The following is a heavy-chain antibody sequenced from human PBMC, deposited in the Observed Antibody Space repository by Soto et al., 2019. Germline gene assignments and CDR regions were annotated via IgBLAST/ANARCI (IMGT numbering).Heavy chain of an antibody. CDR2: TYYRSKWYN. J-gene: IGHJ2*01. CDR3: ARDGSGFHWYFDV. D-gene: IGHD6-19*01. Sequence: QVQLQQSGPGLVKPSQTLSLMCDISGDSVSSVTATWSWIRQSPSRRLEWLGRTYYRSKWYNDYAMSVIGRIVITPDTSTNQVSLQLNSVTPEDTATYFCARDGSGFHWYFDVWGRGTLVTVSS. CDR1: GDSVSSVTAT. V-gene: IGHV6-1*01.